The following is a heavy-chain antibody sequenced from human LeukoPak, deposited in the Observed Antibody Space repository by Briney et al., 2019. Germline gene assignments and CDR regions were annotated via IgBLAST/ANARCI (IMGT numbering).Heavy chain of an antibody. D-gene: IGHD3-22*01. CDR3: ASHYYYDSSGHSANDAFDI. Sequence: SETLSLTCTVSGGSISSYYWSWIRQPPGKGLEWIGYIYYSGSTNYNPSLKSRVTISVDTSKNQFSLKLSSVSAADTAVYYCASHYYYDSSGHSANDAFDIWGQGTMVTVSS. V-gene: IGHV4-59*01. CDR1: GGSISSYY. CDR2: IYYSGST. J-gene: IGHJ3*02.